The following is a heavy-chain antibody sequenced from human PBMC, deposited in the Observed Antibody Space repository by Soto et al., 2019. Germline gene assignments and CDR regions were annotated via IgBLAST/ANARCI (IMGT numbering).Heavy chain of an antibody. CDR1: GFTFSHYF. Sequence: QVQLAESGGGLAKPGGSLRLSCAASGFTFSHYFMTWIRQAPGKGLEWVSHISNSGSTTYYADSVKGRFTISRDNAKDSLSLQMNSLRAEDTAVYYCVREKYCSGGSCYSDYWGQGTLVTVSS. V-gene: IGHV3-11*01. CDR2: ISNSGSTT. J-gene: IGHJ4*02. D-gene: IGHD2-15*01. CDR3: VREKYCSGGSCYSDY.